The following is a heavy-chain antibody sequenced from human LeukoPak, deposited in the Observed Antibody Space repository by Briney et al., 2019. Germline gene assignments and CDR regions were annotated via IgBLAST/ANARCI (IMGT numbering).Heavy chain of an antibody. V-gene: IGHV3-74*01. CDR2: INSDGSST. D-gene: IGHD3-16*01. J-gene: IGHJ6*03. Sequence: GGSLRLSCAASGFTFSSYWMHWVRQAPGKGLVWVSRINSDGSSTNYADSVKGRFTISRDNAKNALYLQMNSLRAEDTAVYYCARVLGAYYYMDVWGKGTTVTISS. CDR1: GFTFSSYW. CDR3: ARVLGAYYYMDV.